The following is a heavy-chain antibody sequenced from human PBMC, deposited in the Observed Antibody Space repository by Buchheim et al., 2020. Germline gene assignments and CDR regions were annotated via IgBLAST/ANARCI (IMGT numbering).Heavy chain of an antibody. CDR1: GCTFFSYA. J-gene: IGHJ4*02. CDR2: ISTSGGST. V-gene: IGHV3-23*01. CDR3: AKDLGLVVINGFDY. Sequence: QLLESGGGSVQHGGSLRLSCVDAGCTFFSYAMSCVCPDPGKGLEWVSGISTSGGSTHYADSVRGRFIISTDNSKTTAYLDVNSVRAEDTAIYCCAKDLGLVVINGFDYWGQGTL. D-gene: IGHD3-22*01.